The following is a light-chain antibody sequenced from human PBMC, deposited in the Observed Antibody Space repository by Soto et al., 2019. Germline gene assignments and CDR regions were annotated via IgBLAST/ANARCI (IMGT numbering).Light chain of an antibody. CDR1: STDIDNYSF. CDR3: CSHAGGYTSIL. V-gene: IGLV2-23*01. J-gene: IGLJ2*01. Sequence: QSALTQPASVSGSPGQSITISCSGASTDIDNYSFVSWYQQLPGQAPKLIIYDGSERPSGVSNRFSGSRSDNTASLTISGLQAEDEADYYCCSHAGGYTSILFGGGTKVTVL. CDR2: DGS.